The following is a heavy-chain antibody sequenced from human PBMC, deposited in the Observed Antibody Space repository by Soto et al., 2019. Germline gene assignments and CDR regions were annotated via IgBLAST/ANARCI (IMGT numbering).Heavy chain of an antibody. V-gene: IGHV3-30*18. Sequence: QVQLVESGGGVVQPGRSLRLSCAVSGFTFSSYGMHWVRQAPGKGLEWVAVISYDGSNKYYADSVKGRFTISRDNSKNTLYLQMNSLRAEDTAVYYCAKDHGSIAARFYMDVWGKGTTVTVSS. CDR2: ISYDGSNK. CDR3: AKDHGSIAARFYMDV. J-gene: IGHJ6*03. CDR1: GFTFSSYG. D-gene: IGHD6-6*01.